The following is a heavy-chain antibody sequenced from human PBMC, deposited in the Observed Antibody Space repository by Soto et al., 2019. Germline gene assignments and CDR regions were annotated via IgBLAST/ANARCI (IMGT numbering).Heavy chain of an antibody. J-gene: IGHJ6*02. CDR1: GFTFSSYW. D-gene: IGHD5-18*01. V-gene: IGHV3-7*05. Sequence: GGSLRLSCAASGFTFSSYWMSWVRQAPWKGLEWVANIKQDGSEKYYVDSVKGRFTISRDNAKNSLYLQMNSLRAEDTAVYYCARDGYSYGYYYYYYGMDVWGQGTTVTVSS. CDR2: IKQDGSEK. CDR3: ARDGYSYGYYYYYYGMDV.